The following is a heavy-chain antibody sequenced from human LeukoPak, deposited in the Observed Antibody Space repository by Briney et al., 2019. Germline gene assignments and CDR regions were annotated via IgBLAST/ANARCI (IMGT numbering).Heavy chain of an antibody. CDR2: MNPKSGNT. Sequence: ASVKVSCKASGYSFMDYDISWVRQATGQGLEWMGWMNPKSGNTGYAEEFQGRVAMTRDTSVGTAYMELSSLRSEDTAVYYCARNSGLADCRGQGTLVTVSS. D-gene: IGHD5-12*01. J-gene: IGHJ4*02. V-gene: IGHV1-8*01. CDR1: GYSFMDYD. CDR3: ARNSGLADC.